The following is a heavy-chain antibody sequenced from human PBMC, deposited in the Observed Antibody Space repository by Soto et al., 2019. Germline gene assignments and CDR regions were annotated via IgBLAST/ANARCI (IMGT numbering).Heavy chain of an antibody. D-gene: IGHD2-15*01. CDR1: GGSINSNNDY. CDR3: ARRVESLGYYYFDS. CDR2: INYSGST. J-gene: IGHJ4*02. V-gene: IGHV4-39*01. Sequence: PSETLSLTCTVSGGSINSNNDYWGWIRQPPGKGLEWVGSINYSGSTYYNPSLKSRVTMSVDTSKNQFSLKLYSVTATDTAIFYCARRVESLGYYYFDSWGQGTLVTVSS.